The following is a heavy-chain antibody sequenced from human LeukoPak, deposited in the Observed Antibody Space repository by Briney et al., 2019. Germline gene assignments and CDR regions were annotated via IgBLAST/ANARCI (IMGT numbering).Heavy chain of an antibody. CDR1: GGSINSFY. D-gene: IGHD4-23*01. CDR2: IYFSGNT. J-gene: IGHJ4*02. Sequence: SDTLSLTCTVSGGSINSFYWSWIRHPPGEGLEWIGYIYFSGNTNYNTLLKSRVTIPVDTSRNHFSLTLRPVKAAEPAAYYVARDYGGKIDYWGQGTLVTVSS. V-gene: IGHV4-59*01. CDR3: ARDYGGKIDY.